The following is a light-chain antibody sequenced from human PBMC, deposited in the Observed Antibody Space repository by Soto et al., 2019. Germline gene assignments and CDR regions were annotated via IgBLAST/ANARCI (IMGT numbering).Light chain of an antibody. J-gene: IGKJ2*01. CDR1: QSISSY. CDR2: AAS. Sequence: DIQMTQSPYSLSAYVGDRVTITCRASQSISSYLNWYQQKQGKAPKLLIYAASSLQSGVPSRFSGSGSGTDFTLTISSLQPEDFATYYFQQSYSTPYTFGQGTKLEIK. V-gene: IGKV1-39*01. CDR3: QQSYSTPYT.